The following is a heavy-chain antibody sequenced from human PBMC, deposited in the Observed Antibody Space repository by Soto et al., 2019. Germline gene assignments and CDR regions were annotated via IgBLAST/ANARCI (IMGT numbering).Heavy chain of an antibody. D-gene: IGHD2-2*01. Sequence: SETLSLTCTVSGGSISSSYWSWIRQPPGKGLEWLAYIYDDGSANYNPSLKSRATISLDMSKNQFSLKLTSVTAADTAVYYCARDNSYAIDYWGRGTLVSVSS. CDR2: IYDDGSA. CDR1: GGSISSSY. V-gene: IGHV4-59*01. J-gene: IGHJ4*02. CDR3: ARDNSYAIDY.